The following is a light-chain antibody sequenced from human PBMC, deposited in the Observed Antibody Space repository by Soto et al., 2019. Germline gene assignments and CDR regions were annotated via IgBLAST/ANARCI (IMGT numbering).Light chain of an antibody. CDR1: QSINSW. CDR2: EAS. CDR3: QQYNAYSWT. Sequence: DIHMTQSPSTLSASVGDRVTITCRASQSINSWLAWYQQKPGKAPKLLIYEASTLERGVPSRFGGSGSGTEFTLTISSLQSDDFGTYYCQQYNAYSWTFGQGTKVDIK. V-gene: IGKV1-5*03. J-gene: IGKJ1*01.